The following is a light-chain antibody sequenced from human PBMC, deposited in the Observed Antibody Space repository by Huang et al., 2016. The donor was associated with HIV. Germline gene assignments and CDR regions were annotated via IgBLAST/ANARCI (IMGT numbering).Light chain of an antibody. Sequence: DIQMTQSPSSLSASVGERVTITCRASQSISSYLSWYQQKTGKAPKLLIYATSNLRSGVPTRFSGSGSGTDFTLTISSLQPEDFATYYWQQSYSTPLTFGGGTKVEVK. CDR2: ATS. J-gene: IGKJ4*01. V-gene: IGKV1-39*01. CDR1: QSISSY. CDR3: QQSYSTPLT.